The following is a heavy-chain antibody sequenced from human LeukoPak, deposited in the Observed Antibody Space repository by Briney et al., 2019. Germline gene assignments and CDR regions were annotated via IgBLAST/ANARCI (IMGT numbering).Heavy chain of an antibody. Sequence: AGGSLRLSCAASGFILSSYWMSWVRQAPGKGLEWVAKIKPDGREKFYVDSVKGRFAISRDNAKNSLYLQVNSLTAEDTAVYFCARFGPPHALDVWGQGTTVTVSS. CDR3: ARFGPPHALDV. V-gene: IGHV3-7*04. J-gene: IGHJ6*02. CDR1: GFILSSYW. CDR2: IKPDGREK. D-gene: IGHD3-10*01.